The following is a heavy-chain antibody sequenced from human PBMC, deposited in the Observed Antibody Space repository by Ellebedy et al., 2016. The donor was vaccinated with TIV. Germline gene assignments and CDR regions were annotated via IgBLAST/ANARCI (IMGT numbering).Heavy chain of an antibody. D-gene: IGHD1-26*01. V-gene: IGHV4-59*08. J-gene: IGHJ6*02. CDR3: ARGIVGAGLPRYYYYGMDV. CDR2: IYYSGST. CDR1: GGSISSYY. Sequence: SETLSLTCTVSGGSISSYYWSWIRQPPGKGLEWIGYIYYSGSTNYNPSLKSRVTISVDTSKNQFSLKLSSVTAADTAVYYCARGIVGAGLPRYYYYGMDVWGQGTTVTVSS.